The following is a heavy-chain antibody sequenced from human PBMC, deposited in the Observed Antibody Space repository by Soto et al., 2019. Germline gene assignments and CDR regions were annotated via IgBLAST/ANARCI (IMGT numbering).Heavy chain of an antibody. CDR2: TRNKANSYTT. Sequence: GGSLRLSCAASGFTFSDHYMDWVRQAPGKGLEWVGRTRNKANSYTTEYAASVKGRFTISRDDSKNSLYLQMNSLKTEDTAVYYCARYQSDAIDIWGQGKMVTVSS. V-gene: IGHV3-72*01. J-gene: IGHJ3*02. CDR3: ARYQSDAIDI. D-gene: IGHD2-2*01. CDR1: GFTFSDHY.